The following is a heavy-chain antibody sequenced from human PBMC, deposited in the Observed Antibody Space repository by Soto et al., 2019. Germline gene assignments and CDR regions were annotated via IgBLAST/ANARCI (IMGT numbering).Heavy chain of an antibody. CDR1: GGIFSSYA. Sequence: SVKVSCKASGGIFSSYAISWVRQAPGQGLEWMGGIIPIFGTANYAQKFQGRVTITADESTSTAYMELSSLRSEDTAVYYCASVLVIKSDYYYGMDVWGQGTTVTVSS. J-gene: IGHJ6*02. CDR2: IIPIFGTA. V-gene: IGHV1-69*13. D-gene: IGHD3-22*01. CDR3: ASVLVIKSDYYYGMDV.